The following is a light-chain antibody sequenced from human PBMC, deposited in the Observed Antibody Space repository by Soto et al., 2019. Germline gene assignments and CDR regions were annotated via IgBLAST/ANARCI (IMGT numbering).Light chain of an antibody. CDR1: RVVRNSL. CDR2: GAS. CDR3: QQYGDAPLYS. V-gene: IGKV3-20*01. J-gene: IGKJ2*01. Sequence: DIVLTQAPGTLSLSPGARATLSCRASRVVRNSLLTWYQQKPGQAPRLLIHGASFRASGIPDRFSGSGSGTDFTLTISRLEPEDSAVYYCQQYGDAPLYSFGQGTKLEIK.